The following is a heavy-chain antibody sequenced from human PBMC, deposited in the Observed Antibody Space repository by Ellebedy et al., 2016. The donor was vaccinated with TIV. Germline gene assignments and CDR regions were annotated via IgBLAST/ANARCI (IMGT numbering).Heavy chain of an antibody. CDR1: GGSISSYY. J-gene: IGHJ4*02. Sequence: GSLRLSXTVSGGSISSYYWGWIRQPPGKGLEWIGSIYHSGSTYYNPSLKSRVTISVDTSKNQFSLKLSSVTAADTAVYYCARGSSGYAPSDFDYWGQGTLVTVSS. CDR2: IYHSGST. D-gene: IGHD5-12*01. CDR3: ARGSSGYAPSDFDY. V-gene: IGHV4-39*07.